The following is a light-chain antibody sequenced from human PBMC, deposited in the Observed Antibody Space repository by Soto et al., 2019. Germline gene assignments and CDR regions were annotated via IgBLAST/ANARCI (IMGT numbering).Light chain of an antibody. CDR2: DVA. CDR1: SSDVGAYDY. J-gene: IGLJ2*01. CDR3: SSYTSSSPLV. Sequence: QSVLTQPASVSGSPGQSIAISCTGTSSDVGAYDYVSWYQQYPGKAPKLIIYDVANRPSGVSDRFSGSKSGNTASLTISGLHTEDEADYHCSSYTSSSPLVFGGGTKLTVL. V-gene: IGLV2-14*01.